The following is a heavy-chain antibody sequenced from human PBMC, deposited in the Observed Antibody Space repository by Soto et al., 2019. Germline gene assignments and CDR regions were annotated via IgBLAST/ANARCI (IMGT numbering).Heavy chain of an antibody. CDR2: IIPIFGTA. Sequence: SVKVSCKASGGTFSSYAISWVRQAPGQGLEWMGGIIPIFGTANYAQKFQGRVTITADKSTSTAYMELSSLRSEDTAVYYCARDSSSWSRQSHYYYGMDVRGQGTTVTVSS. CDR3: ARDSSSWSRQSHYYYGMDV. D-gene: IGHD6-13*01. J-gene: IGHJ6*02. V-gene: IGHV1-69*06. CDR1: GGTFSSYA.